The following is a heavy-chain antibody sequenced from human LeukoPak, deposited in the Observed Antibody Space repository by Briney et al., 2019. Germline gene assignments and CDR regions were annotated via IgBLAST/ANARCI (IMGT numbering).Heavy chain of an antibody. CDR1: GYTLTSYY. V-gene: IGHV1-69*13. Sequence: GASVKVSCKASGYTLTSYYMHWVRQAPGQGLEWMGGIIPIFGTANYAQKFQGRVTITADESTSTAYMELSSLRSEDTAVYYCASYLGGGYDWGAFDIWGQGTMVTVSS. CDR3: ASYLGGGYDWGAFDI. CDR2: IIPIFGTA. J-gene: IGHJ3*02. D-gene: IGHD5-12*01.